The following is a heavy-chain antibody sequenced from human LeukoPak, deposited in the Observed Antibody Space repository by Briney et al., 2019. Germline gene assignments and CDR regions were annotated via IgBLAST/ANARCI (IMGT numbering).Heavy chain of an antibody. Sequence: PSETLSLTCAVYGGSFSGYYWSWIRQPPGKGLEWIGEINHSGSTNYNPSLKSRVTISVDTSKNQFSLKLSSVTAADTAEYYCARGRSLPYYYYYGMDVWGQGTTVTVSS. CDR1: GGSFSGYY. J-gene: IGHJ6*02. CDR3: ARGRSLPYYYYYGMDV. CDR2: INHSGST. V-gene: IGHV4-34*01.